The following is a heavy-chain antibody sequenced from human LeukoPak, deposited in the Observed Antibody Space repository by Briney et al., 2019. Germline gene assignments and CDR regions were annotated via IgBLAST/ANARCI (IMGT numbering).Heavy chain of an antibody. Sequence: SGGSLRLSCAASGFTCSSYGMHWVRQAPGKGLEWVAVISYDGSNKYYADSVKGRFTISRDNSENTLYLQMNSLRAEDTAVYYCAKSGGVTTTLGYWGQGTLVTVSS. CDR3: AKSGGVTTTLGY. J-gene: IGHJ4*02. CDR2: ISYDGSNK. D-gene: IGHD4-17*01. V-gene: IGHV3-30*18. CDR1: GFTCSSYG.